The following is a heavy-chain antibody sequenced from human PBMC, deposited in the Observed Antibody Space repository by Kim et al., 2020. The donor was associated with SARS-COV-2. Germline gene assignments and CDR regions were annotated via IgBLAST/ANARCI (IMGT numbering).Heavy chain of an antibody. V-gene: IGHV3-49*03. D-gene: IGHD6-13*01. J-gene: IGHJ6*02. CDR3: TSFSSSWYLWAYYYYGMDV. CDR2: IRSKAYGGTT. CDR1: GFTFGDYA. Sequence: GGSLRLSCTASGFTFGDYAMSWFRQAPGKGLEWVGFIRSKAYGGTTEYAASVKGRFTISRDDSKSIAYLQMNSLKTEDTAVYYCTSFSSSWYLWAYYYYGMDVWGQGTTVTVSS.